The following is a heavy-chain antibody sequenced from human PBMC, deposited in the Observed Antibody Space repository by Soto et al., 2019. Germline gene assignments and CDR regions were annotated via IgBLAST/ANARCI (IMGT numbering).Heavy chain of an antibody. CDR1: GGSFSGYY. CDR3: ARGQIAYYYYYGMDV. CDR2: INHSGST. Sequence: SETLSLTSAVYGGSFSGYYWSWIRQPPGKGLEWIGEINHSGSTNYNPSLKSRVTISVDTSKNQFSLKLSSVTAADTAVYYCARGQIAYYYYYGMDVWGQGTTVTVSS. J-gene: IGHJ6*02. V-gene: IGHV4-34*01. D-gene: IGHD6-13*01.